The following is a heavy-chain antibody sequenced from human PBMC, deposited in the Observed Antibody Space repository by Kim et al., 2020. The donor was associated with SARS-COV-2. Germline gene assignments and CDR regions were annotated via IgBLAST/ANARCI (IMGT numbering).Heavy chain of an antibody. Sequence: GGSLRLSCAASGFTFSSYWMSWVRQAPGKGLEWVANIKQDGSEKYYVDSVKGRFTISRDNAKNSLYLQMNSLRAEDTAVYYCARDPRRVSYGYLEYYFDYWGQGTLVTVSS. CDR2: IKQDGSEK. V-gene: IGHV3-7*01. CDR3: ARDPRRVSYGYLEYYFDY. CDR1: GFTFSSYW. J-gene: IGHJ4*02. D-gene: IGHD5-18*01.